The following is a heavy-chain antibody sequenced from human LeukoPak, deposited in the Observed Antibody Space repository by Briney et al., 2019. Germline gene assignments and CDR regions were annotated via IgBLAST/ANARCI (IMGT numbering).Heavy chain of an antibody. D-gene: IGHD3-3*01. Sequence: ASVKVSCKASGYTFTIYDINWVRQAPGQGLEWVGWMNPNNGGTVYARKFQGRVTMTRDTSTGTSYIELNSLRSEYTAVYYCARGAIFGVTPRGYGMDVWGQGTTVTVSS. CDR3: ARGAIFGVTPRGYGMDV. V-gene: IGHV1-8*01. CDR1: GYTFTIYD. J-gene: IGHJ6*02. CDR2: MNPNNGGT.